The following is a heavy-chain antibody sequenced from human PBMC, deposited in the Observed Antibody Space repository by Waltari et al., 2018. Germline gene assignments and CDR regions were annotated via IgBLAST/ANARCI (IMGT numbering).Heavy chain of an antibody. CDR1: GGSISSYY. D-gene: IGHD6-19*01. CDR3: ARLTYSSGWSLDY. CDR2: IYYSVST. J-gene: IGHJ4*02. Sequence: QVQLQESGPGLVKPSETLSLTCTVSGGSISSYYWSWIRQPPGKGLEWIGYIYYSVSTNYNPSLKSQVTIAVDTSKNQFSLKLSSVTAADTAVYYCARLTYSSGWSLDYWGQGTLVTVSS. V-gene: IGHV4-59*08.